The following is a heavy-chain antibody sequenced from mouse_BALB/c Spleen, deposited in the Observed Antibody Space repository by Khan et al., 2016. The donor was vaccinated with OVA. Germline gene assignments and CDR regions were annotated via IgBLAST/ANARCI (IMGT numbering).Heavy chain of an antibody. CDR3: TGDRIDY. Sequence: VQLVESGAELAKPGASVKMSCKASGYTFTTYWMHWVKQRPGQGLEWIGYINPTSGYTDYNEKFKDRATLSADKSSSTAYMQLSNLTSKDSAVYYCTGDRIDYWGQGTTLTVSS. CDR1: GYTFTTYW. V-gene: IGHV1-7*01. CDR2: INPTSGYT. J-gene: IGHJ2*01.